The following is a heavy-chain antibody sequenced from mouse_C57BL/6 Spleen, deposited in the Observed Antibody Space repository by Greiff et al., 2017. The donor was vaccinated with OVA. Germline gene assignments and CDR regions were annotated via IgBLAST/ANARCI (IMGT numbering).Heavy chain of an antibody. V-gene: IGHV14-2*01. J-gene: IGHJ4*01. D-gene: IGHD2-14*01. CDR2: IDPGDGET. CDR3: ALYYRGDLDY. Sequence: VQLQQSGAELVKPGASVKLSCTASGYTFTDYYMHWVKQRPGQGLEWIGRIDPGDGETKYAQKFQGKATITADTSSNTAYLQLSSLTSEDTAVYYYALYYRGDLDYWGKGTTVTVSS. CDR1: GYTFTDYY.